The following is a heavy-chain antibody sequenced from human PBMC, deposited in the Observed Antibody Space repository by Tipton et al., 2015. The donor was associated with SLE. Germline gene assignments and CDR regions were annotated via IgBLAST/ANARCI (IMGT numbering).Heavy chain of an antibody. D-gene: IGHD6-6*01. J-gene: IGHJ3*02. CDR3: ARGSGGSSSDAFDI. CDR1: GFTFSSYG. V-gene: IGHV4-34*01. CDR2: INHSGST. Sequence: LRLSCAASGFTFSSYGMHWVRQPPGKGLEWIGEINHSGSTNYNPSLKSRVTISVDTSKNQFSLKLSSVTAADTAVYYCARGSGGSSSDAFDIWGQGTMVTVSS.